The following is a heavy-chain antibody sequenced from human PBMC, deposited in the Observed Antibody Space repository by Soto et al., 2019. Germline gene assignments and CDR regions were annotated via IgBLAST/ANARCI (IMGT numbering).Heavy chain of an antibody. CDR3: ARVTDYGDYFFDY. Sequence: ASVKVSCKVSGYTLTELSMHWVRQAPGKGLEWMGGFDPEDGETIYAQKFQGRVTMTEDKSTGTAYMELSSLRSEDTAVYYCARVTDYGDYFFDYWGQGTLVTVSS. CDR2: FDPEDGET. V-gene: IGHV1-24*01. J-gene: IGHJ4*02. CDR1: GYTLTELS. D-gene: IGHD4-17*01.